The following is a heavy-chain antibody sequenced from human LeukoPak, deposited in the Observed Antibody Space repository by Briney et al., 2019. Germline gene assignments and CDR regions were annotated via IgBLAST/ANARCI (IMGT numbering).Heavy chain of an antibody. CDR2: IYHSGST. CDR3: ARHLRGMSPDSSGYDY. Sequence: PSETLSLTCAVSGGSISSGGYSWSWIRQPPGKGLEWIGYIYHSGSTYYNPSLKSRVTISVDRSKNQFSLRLSSVTAADTAVYYCARHLRGMSPDSSGYDYWGQGTLVTVSS. D-gene: IGHD3-22*01. V-gene: IGHV4-30-2*01. CDR1: GGSISSGGYS. J-gene: IGHJ4*02.